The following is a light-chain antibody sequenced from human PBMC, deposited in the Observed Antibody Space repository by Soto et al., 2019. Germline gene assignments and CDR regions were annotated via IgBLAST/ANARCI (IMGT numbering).Light chain of an antibody. V-gene: IGLV2-11*01. Sequence: QSALTQPRSVSGSPGQSVTISCTGTSSDVGTYNFVSWYQQHPGKAPKFMIHDVTKRPSGVPDRFSGSKSGNTASLTISGLRAEDEADYYCCSYVGSYTSYVFGTGTKLTVL. J-gene: IGLJ1*01. CDR2: DVT. CDR3: CSYVGSYTSYV. CDR1: SSDVGTYNF.